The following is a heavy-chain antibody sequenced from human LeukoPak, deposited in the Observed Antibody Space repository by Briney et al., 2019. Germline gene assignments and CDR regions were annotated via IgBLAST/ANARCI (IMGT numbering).Heavy chain of an antibody. V-gene: IGHV3-7*01. J-gene: IGHJ6*03. CDR3: ALAGTNYYYYMDV. CDR1: GFTFSSYW. CDR2: IKQDGSEK. D-gene: IGHD6-19*01. Sequence: PGGSLRLSCAASGFTFSSYWMSWVRQAPGKGLEWVANIKQDGSEKYYVDSVKGRFTISRDNAMDSLYLQMNSLRAEDTAVYYCALAGTNYYYYMDVWGEGTTVTVSS.